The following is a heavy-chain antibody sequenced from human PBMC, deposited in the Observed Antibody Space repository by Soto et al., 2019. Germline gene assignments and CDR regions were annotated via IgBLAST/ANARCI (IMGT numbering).Heavy chain of an antibody. J-gene: IGHJ4*01. D-gene: IGHD3-10*01. CDR3: ARDSGYGSGASVNHYLDY. CDR1: GYSFTTYW. CDR2: IYPGDSDT. V-gene: IGHV5-51*01. Sequence: GESLKISCKASGYSFTTYWIGWVRQMPGKGLEWMGIIYPGDSDTRFSPSFQGQVTISVDKSIHTAYLQMDSLRAEDTAVYYCARDSGYGSGASVNHYLDYWGHGTLVTVSS.